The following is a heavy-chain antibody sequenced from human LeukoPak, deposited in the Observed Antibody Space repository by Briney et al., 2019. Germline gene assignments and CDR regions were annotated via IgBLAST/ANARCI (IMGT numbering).Heavy chain of an antibody. CDR1: GGSISSYY. CDR2: IYYSGST. J-gene: IGHJ4*02. V-gene: IGHV4-59*01. CDR3: ASGDFWSGYLN. D-gene: IGHD3-3*01. Sequence: PSGTLSLTCTVSGGSISSYYWSWIRQPPGKGLEWIGYIYYSGSTNYNPSLKSRVTISVDTSKNQFSLKLSSVTAADTAVYYCASGDFWSGYLNWGQGTLVTVSS.